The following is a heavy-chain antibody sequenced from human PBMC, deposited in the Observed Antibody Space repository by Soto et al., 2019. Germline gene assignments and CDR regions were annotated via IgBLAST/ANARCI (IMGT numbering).Heavy chain of an antibody. CDR1: GFTFSSYS. J-gene: IGHJ4*02. Sequence: GGSLSLSCAASGFTFSSYSMTWFRQARGQGLAWGSCISSSSRDLYYADSVKGRFTLSRDNAENSLSLQISSLRAEDTAAYYCARVIYYYDSSGYWDFGYWGQGTRVTVSS. CDR3: ARVIYYYDSSGYWDFGY. V-gene: IGHV3-21*01. D-gene: IGHD3-22*01. CDR2: ISSSSRDL.